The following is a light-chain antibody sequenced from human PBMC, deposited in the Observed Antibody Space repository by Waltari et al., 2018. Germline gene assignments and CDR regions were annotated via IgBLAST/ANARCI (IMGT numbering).Light chain of an antibody. Sequence: EIVMTQSPATLSVSPGERATLSCRASQSVSSNLASYQQKPGQAPRLLIYGASTRATGIPAMFSGSGSGTEFTLTISSMQSEDFAVYYCQQYNNWPPVTFGQGTKLEIK. CDR3: QQYNNWPPVT. V-gene: IGKV3-15*01. CDR1: QSVSSN. CDR2: GAS. J-gene: IGKJ2*01.